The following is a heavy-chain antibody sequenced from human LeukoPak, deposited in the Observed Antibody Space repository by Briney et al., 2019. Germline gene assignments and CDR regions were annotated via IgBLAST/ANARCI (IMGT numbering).Heavy chain of an antibody. J-gene: IGHJ4*02. CDR3: ARDRYGDSGGFDY. Sequence: GGSLRLSCAASGFTFSDYYMSWIRQAPGKGLEWVSYISSSGSTIYYAGSVKGRFTISRDNSKNTLYLQMNSLRAEDTAVYYCARDRYGDSGGFDYWGQGTLVTVSS. CDR2: ISSSGSTI. D-gene: IGHD4-17*01. CDR1: GFTFSDYY. V-gene: IGHV3-11*01.